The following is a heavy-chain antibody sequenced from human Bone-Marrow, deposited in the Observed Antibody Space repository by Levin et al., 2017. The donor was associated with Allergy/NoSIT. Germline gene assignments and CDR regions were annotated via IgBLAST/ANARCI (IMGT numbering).Heavy chain of an antibody. V-gene: IGHV4-38-2*01. D-gene: IGHD2-8*01. J-gene: IGHJ4*02. CDR3: ARYCTNGVCSRGAIDF. Sequence: SETLSLTCSVAGYSISSGYFWAWIRQPPGKGLEWMGDIHHSGSTHYNASLKSRITISVDTSKNKFSLNLTSVTAADTAIYYCARYCTNGVCSRGAIDFWGQGTPVTVSS. CDR2: IHHSGST. CDR1: GYSISSGYF.